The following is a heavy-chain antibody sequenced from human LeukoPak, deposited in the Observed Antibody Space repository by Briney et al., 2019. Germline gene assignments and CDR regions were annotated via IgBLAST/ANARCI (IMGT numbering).Heavy chain of an antibody. Sequence: ASVKVSCKASGGTFSSYAISWVRQAPGQGLEWMGGIIPIFGTANYAQKFQGSVTITADESTSTAYMELSSLRSEDTAVYYCARLDCSSTSCYEGGAFDIWGQGTMVTVSS. CDR3: ARLDCSSTSCYEGGAFDI. D-gene: IGHD2-2*01. J-gene: IGHJ3*02. CDR2: IIPIFGTA. V-gene: IGHV1-69*13. CDR1: GGTFSSYA.